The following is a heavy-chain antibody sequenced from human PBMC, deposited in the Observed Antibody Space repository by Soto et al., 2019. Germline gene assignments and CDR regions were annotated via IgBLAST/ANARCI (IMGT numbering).Heavy chain of an antibody. V-gene: IGHV1-69*13. CDR3: ASSPRANDAFDI. Sequence: GASVKVSCKASGGTFSSYAISWVRQAPGQGLEWMGGIIPIFGTANYAQKFQGRVTITADESTSTAYMELSSLRSEDTAVYYCASSPRANDAFDIWGQGTMVTVSS. CDR1: GGTFSSYA. CDR2: IIPIFGTA. J-gene: IGHJ3*02.